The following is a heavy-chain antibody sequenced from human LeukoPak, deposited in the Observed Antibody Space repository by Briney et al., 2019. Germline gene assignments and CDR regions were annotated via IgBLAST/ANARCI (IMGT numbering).Heavy chain of an antibody. CDR1: GYSFTNYW. Sequence: GESLKISCKTSGYSFTNYWIGWVRQMPGTGLEWVGAIYPDDSDTRYSPSFQGQVVTSADRSIRTAYLQWNTLKTSDTAMYYCVRQRGALRTINHFDPWGQGTLVTVSS. CDR3: VRQRGALRTINHFDP. J-gene: IGHJ5*02. CDR2: IYPDDSDT. V-gene: IGHV5-51*01. D-gene: IGHD1-14*01.